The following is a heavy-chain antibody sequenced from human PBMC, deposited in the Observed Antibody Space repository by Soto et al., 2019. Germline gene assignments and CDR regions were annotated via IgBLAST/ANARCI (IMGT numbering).Heavy chain of an antibody. CDR1: GYTLTELS. V-gene: IGHV1-24*01. D-gene: IGHD2-8*01. J-gene: IGHJ4*02. CDR3: ATEGRGTCTNGVCYVVY. Sequence: GASVKVSCKVSGYTLTELSMHGVRQAPGKGLEWMGGFDPEDGETIYAQKFQGRVTMTEDTSTDTAYMELSSLRSEDTAVYYCATEGRGTCTNGVCYVVYRGQRTLVTVSS. CDR2: FDPEDGET.